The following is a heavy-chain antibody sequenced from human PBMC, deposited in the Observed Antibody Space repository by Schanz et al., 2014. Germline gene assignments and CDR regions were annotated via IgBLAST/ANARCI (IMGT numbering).Heavy chain of an antibody. CDR2: IGVDGTTT. Sequence: EVQLLESGGGLVQPGGSLRLSCLASGFAFSSYGMNWLRQAPGKGLEWVSVIGVDGTTTYYADSVKGRFTISRDNSKNSLYLQMNSLRAEDTAVYYCVRVSFADPRLYRGMDRDIDYWGQGTLVTVSS. CDR1: GFAFSSYG. J-gene: IGHJ4*02. V-gene: IGHV3-23*01. D-gene: IGHD5-18*01. CDR3: VRVSFADPRLYRGMDRDIDY.